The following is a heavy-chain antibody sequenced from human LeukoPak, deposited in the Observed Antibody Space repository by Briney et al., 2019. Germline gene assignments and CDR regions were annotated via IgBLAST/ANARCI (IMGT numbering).Heavy chain of an antibody. J-gene: IGHJ4*02. CDR3: ARKSENDYGDYLFDY. D-gene: IGHD4-17*01. CDR1: GGSISSYY. Sequence: SETLSLTCTVSGGSISSYYWSWIRQPPGKGLEWIGYIYYSGSTNYNPSLKSRVTISVDTSKNQFSLKLSSVTAADTAVYYCARKSENDYGDYLFDYWGQGTLVTVSS. CDR2: IYYSGST. V-gene: IGHV4-59*01.